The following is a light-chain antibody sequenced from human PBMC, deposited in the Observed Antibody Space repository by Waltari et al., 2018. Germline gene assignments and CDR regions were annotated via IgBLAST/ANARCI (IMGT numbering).Light chain of an antibody. CDR2: DAS. CDR3: QRYDNLPVFA. V-gene: IGKV1-33*01. Sequence: DIQMTQSPSSLSASVGDSVTITCQASQDISNYLNWYQQKPGKAPNLLIHDASKLETGGPSRFSGSQSGTHFTLIISSLQPEDVATYYCQRYDNLPVFAFGPGTKVDIK. CDR1: QDISNY. J-gene: IGKJ3*01.